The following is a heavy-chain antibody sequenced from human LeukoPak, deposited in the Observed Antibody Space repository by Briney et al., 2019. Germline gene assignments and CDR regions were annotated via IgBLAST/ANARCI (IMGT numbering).Heavy chain of an antibody. CDR3: ARIPDGYSPFDY. CDR1: RGTFSSYA. J-gene: IGHJ4*02. CDR2: IIPIFGTA. Sequence: SVKVSCKASRGTFSSYAISWVRQAPGQGLEWMGGIIPIFGTANYAQKFQGRVTITTDESTSTAYMELSSLGSEDTAVYYCARIPDGYSPFDYWGQGTLVTVSS. V-gene: IGHV1-69*05. D-gene: IGHD5-24*01.